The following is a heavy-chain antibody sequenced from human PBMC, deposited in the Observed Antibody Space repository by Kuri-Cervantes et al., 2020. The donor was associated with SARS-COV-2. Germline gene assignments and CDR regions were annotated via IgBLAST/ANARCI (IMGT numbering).Heavy chain of an antibody. Sequence: ASVKVSCKASGYTFTGYYMHWVRQAPGQGLEWTGWSNAGNGNTKYSQEFQGRVTITRDTSASTAYMELSSLRSEDMAVYYCAREGPYDYSNYDYWGQGTLVTVSS. CDR2: SNAGNGNT. D-gene: IGHD4-11*01. J-gene: IGHJ4*02. CDR1: GYTFTGYY. CDR3: AREGPYDYSNYDY. V-gene: IGHV1-3*02.